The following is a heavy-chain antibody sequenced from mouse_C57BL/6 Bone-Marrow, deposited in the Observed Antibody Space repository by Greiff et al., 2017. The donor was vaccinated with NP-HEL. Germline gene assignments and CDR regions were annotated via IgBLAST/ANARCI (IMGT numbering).Heavy chain of an antibody. CDR1: GYTFTSYG. CDR2: IYPRSGNT. J-gene: IGHJ4*01. D-gene: IGHD1-1*01. V-gene: IGHV1-81*01. CDR3: ARRYYYGSGAMDY. Sequence: QVHVKQSGAELARPGASVKLSCKASGYTFTSYGISWVKQRTGQGLEWIGEIYPRSGNTYYNEKFKGKATLTADKSSSTAYMELRSLTSEDSAVYFCARRYYYGSGAMDYWGQGTSVTVSS.